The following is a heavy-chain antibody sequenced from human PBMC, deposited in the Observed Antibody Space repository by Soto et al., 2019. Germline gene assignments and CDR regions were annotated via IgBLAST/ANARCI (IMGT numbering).Heavy chain of an antibody. CDR3: ARRPGYHILTAYQSRVFDP. CDR1: VYSFTIYW. CDR2: IYPGDSDT. D-gene: IGHD3-9*01. Sequence: GESLKISCQGSVYSFTIYWIGWVRQMPGKGLEWMCIIYPGDSDTRYGPSFQCQVTISADKSISTAYRKWSTLKASDTAMYYCARRPGYHILTAYQSRVFDPGGQGTLVTGSS. J-gene: IGHJ5*02. V-gene: IGHV5-51*01.